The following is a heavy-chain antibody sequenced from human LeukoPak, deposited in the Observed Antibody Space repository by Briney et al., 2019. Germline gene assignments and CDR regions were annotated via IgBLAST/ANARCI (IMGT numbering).Heavy chain of an antibody. Sequence: GGSLRLSCAASGFTFSSYSMNWVRQAPGKGLEWVSSISSSSSYLYYADSVKGRFTISRDNAKNSLYLQMNSLRAEDTAVYYCASRGGSGWDPYFDYWGQGTLVTVSS. J-gene: IGHJ4*02. V-gene: IGHV3-21*01. CDR3: ASRGGSGWDPYFDY. D-gene: IGHD6-19*01. CDR2: ISSSSSYL. CDR1: GFTFSSYS.